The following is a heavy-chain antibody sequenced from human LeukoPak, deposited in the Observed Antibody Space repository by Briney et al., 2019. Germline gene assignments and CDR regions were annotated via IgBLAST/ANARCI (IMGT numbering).Heavy chain of an antibody. V-gene: IGHV3-33*01. CDR3: ARGTGAKRDYFDF. CDR1: GFDPSNYN. J-gene: IGHJ4*02. Sequence: GMSLRLSCKTSGFDPSNYNMHWVRQAPGKGLEWVTVIWYDGSNRYSADSVKGRISISRDTSENTVSLQINNVKVDDTATYFCARGTGAKRDYFDFWGRGVRVTVSS. CDR2: IWYDGSNR.